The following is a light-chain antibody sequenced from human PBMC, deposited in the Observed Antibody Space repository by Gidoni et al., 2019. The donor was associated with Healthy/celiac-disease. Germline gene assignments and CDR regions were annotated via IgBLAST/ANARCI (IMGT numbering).Light chain of an antibody. CDR1: SSNIGAPYD. CDR2: GNN. V-gene: IGLV1-40*01. Sequence: QSVLTPTPSVWGAPGQRVTISCTGSSSNIGAPYDVHWYQQLPGTAPKLLIYGNNNRPSGVPDRFSGSKSGTSASLAITGLQAEDEADYYCQSYDSRLSHVLFGGGTKLTVL. J-gene: IGLJ2*01. CDR3: QSYDSRLSHVL.